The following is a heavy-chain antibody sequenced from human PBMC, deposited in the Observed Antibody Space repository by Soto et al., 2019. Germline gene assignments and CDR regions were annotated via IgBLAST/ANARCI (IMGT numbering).Heavy chain of an antibody. Sequence: PGGSLRLSCAASGFTFSSHAMSWVRQAPGKGLEWVSAISGSGGSTYYADSVKGRFTISRDNSKNTLYLQMNSLRAEDTAVYYCAKRGPGWYYYYMDVWGKGTTVTVSS. V-gene: IGHV3-23*01. D-gene: IGHD6-19*01. CDR2: ISGSGGST. CDR1: GFTFSSHA. J-gene: IGHJ6*03. CDR3: AKRGPGWYYYYMDV.